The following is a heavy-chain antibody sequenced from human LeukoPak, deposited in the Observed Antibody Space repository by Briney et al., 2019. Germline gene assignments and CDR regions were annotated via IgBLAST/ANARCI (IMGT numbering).Heavy chain of an antibody. CDR3: AREAAGHWFDP. Sequence: SETLSLTCTVSGGSISSYYWSWIRQPPGKGLEWIGFIDHSGSTYYNPSLKSRVTISADRSKNQFSLNLNSVTAADTAVYYCAREAAGHWFDPWGQGTLATVSS. D-gene: IGHD6-13*01. CDR1: GGSISSYY. CDR2: IDHSGST. V-gene: IGHV4-59*12. J-gene: IGHJ5*02.